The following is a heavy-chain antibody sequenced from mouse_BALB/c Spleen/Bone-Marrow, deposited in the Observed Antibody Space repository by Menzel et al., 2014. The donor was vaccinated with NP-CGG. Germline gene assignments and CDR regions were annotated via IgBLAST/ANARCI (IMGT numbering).Heavy chain of an antibody. Sequence: EVKVVESGGGLVQPGGSLKLSCAASGFTFSSYTMSWVRQTPEKRLEWVAYISNGGGSTYYPDTVKGRFTISRDNAKNTLYLQMSSLKSEGTAMYYCARRVWSRGGDYWGQGTSVTVSS. CDR2: ISNGGGST. V-gene: IGHV5-12-2*01. CDR3: ARRVWSRGGDY. D-gene: IGHD2-10*02. CDR1: GFTFSSYT. J-gene: IGHJ4*01.